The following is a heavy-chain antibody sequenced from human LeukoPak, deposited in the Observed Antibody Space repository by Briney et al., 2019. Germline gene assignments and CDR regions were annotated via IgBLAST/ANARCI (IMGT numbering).Heavy chain of an antibody. Sequence: GGSLRLSCTASGFTVSGDYMTWVRQAPGEGLERVSSIFSDDNTYYADSVKGRFTISRDNLKNTLCLQMNSLRDEDSAVYCCAAGGDLDHWGQGTLVTVSS. CDR3: AAGGDLDH. V-gene: IGHV3-66*02. J-gene: IGHJ4*02. CDR2: IFSDDNT. CDR1: GFTVSGDY. D-gene: IGHD1-26*01.